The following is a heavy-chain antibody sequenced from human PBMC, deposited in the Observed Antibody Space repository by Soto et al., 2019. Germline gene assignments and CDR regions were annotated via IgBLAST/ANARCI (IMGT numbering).Heavy chain of an antibody. V-gene: IGHV4-59*01. D-gene: IGHD1-7*01. CDR2: IYYTGTT. Sequence: QVQLEESGPRLVKPSETLSLTCTISGGSISSFYWNWIRQAPGKGLEWIGYIYYTGTTNYNPSLKSRITMSLDTPNDQFSLNLTSVTATDTAVYYCARSNWNFPFEYWGQGTLVTVSS. J-gene: IGHJ4*02. CDR3: ARSNWNFPFEY. CDR1: GGSISSFY.